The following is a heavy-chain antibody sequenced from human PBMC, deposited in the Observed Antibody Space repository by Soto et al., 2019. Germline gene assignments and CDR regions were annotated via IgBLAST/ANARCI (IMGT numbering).Heavy chain of an antibody. CDR1: GGSISSSSYY. J-gene: IGHJ6*02. Sequence: SETLSLTCTVSGGSISSSSYYWGWIRQPPGKGLEWIGSIYYSGSTYYNPSLKSRVTISVDTSKNQFSLKVTSVTDADTAVYYCARLYGYCIRNSCHGDYVMDFRGQRSSVTGSS. D-gene: IGHD2-2*01. CDR3: ARLYGYCIRNSCHGDYVMDF. V-gene: IGHV4-39*01. CDR2: IYYSGST.